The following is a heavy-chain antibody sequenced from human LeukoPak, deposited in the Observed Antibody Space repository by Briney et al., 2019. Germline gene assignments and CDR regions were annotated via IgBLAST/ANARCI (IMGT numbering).Heavy chain of an antibody. Sequence: ASVKVSCKASGYTFTSYGISWVRQAPGQGLEWMGWISAYNGNTNYAQKLQGRVTMTTDTSTSIAYMELRSLRSDDTAVYYCARDRRITIFGANWFDPWGQGTLVTVSS. V-gene: IGHV1-18*01. J-gene: IGHJ5*02. CDR2: ISAYNGNT. D-gene: IGHD3-3*01. CDR1: GYTFTSYG. CDR3: ARDRRITIFGANWFDP.